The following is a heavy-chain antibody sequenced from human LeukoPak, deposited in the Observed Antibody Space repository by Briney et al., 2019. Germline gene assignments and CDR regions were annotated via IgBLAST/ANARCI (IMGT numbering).Heavy chain of an antibody. V-gene: IGHV1-58*02. D-gene: IGHD3-3*02. CDR3: AADLLAFRGSSIDY. J-gene: IGHJ4*02. CDR1: GYTFTSYD. Sequence: ASVKVSCKASGYTFTSYDINWVRQARGQRLEWIGWIVVGSGNTNYAQKFQERVTITRDMSTSTAYMELSSLRSEDTAVYYCAADLLAFRGSSIDYWGQGTLVTVSS. CDR2: IVVGSGNT.